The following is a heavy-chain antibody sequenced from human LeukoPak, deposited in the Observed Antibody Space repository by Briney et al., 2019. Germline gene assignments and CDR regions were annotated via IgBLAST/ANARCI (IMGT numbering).Heavy chain of an antibody. CDR1: GGTFSSYA. D-gene: IGHD3-9*01. Sequence: GASVKVSCKASGGTFSSYAISWVRQAPGQGLEWMGGIVPIFGTANYAQKLQGRVTITADESTSTGYMELSSLRSEDTAVYYCARPTYYDILTGYQPDWHFDLWGRGTLVTVSS. CDR3: ARPTYYDILTGYQPDWHFDL. CDR2: IVPIFGTA. V-gene: IGHV1-69*13. J-gene: IGHJ2*01.